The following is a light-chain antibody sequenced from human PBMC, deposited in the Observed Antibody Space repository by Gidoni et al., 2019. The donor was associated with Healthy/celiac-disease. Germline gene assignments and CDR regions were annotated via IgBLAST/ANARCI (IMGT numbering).Light chain of an antibody. CDR2: QDS. J-gene: IGLJ2*01. Sequence: SYKLTQPPSVSVSPGKTASITCSGDKLGDKYACWYQQKPGQSPVLVIYQDSKRPSGIPERFSGSNSGNTATLTISGTQAMDEADYYCQAWDSSTAVFGGGTKLTVL. V-gene: IGLV3-1*01. CDR3: QAWDSSTAV. CDR1: KLGDKY.